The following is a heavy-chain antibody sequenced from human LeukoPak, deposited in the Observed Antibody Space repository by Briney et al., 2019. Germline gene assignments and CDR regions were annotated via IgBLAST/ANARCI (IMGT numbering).Heavy chain of an antibody. CDR1: GGTFSSYA. D-gene: IGHD2-15*01. CDR3: GRGLKAGGPHHDMDV. J-gene: IGHJ6*02. CDR2: IIPIFGTA. Sequence: GSSVKVSCKASGGTFSSYAISWVRQAPGQGLEWMGGIIPIFGTANYAQKFQGRATMTTDTSTSTAYMELRSLSSDDTAVYYCGRGLKAGGPHHDMDVWGRGTTVTVSS. V-gene: IGHV1-69*05.